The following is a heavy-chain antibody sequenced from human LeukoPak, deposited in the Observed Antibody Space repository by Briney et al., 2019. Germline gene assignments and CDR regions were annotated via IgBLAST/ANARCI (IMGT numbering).Heavy chain of an antibody. Sequence: ASVKVSCKASGYTFTSYYMHWVRQAPGQGLEWMGIINPSGGSTSYAQKFQGRVTMTRDTSTSTVYMGLSSLRAEDTAVYYCARSGRGYYYYYYMDVWGKGTTVTVSS. D-gene: IGHD1-26*01. CDR2: INPSGGST. CDR1: GYTFTSYY. V-gene: IGHV1-46*01. CDR3: ARSGRGYYYYYYMDV. J-gene: IGHJ6*03.